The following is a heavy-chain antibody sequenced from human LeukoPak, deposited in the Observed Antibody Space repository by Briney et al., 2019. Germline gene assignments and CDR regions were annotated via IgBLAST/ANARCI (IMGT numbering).Heavy chain of an antibody. CDR2: INHSGST. D-gene: IGHD4-11*01. J-gene: IGHJ6*02. CDR3: ARGDYSNYVTYYYYYGMGV. V-gene: IGHV4-34*01. Sequence: TPETLSLTCAVYGGSFSGYYWSWIRQPPGKGLEWIGEINHSGSTNYNPSLKSRVTISVDTSKNQFSLKLSSVTAADTAVYYCARGDYSNYVTYYYYYGMGVWGQGTTVTVSS. CDR1: GGSFSGYY.